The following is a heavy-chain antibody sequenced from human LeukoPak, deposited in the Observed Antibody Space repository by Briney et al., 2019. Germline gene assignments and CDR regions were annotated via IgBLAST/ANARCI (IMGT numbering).Heavy chain of an antibody. V-gene: IGHV6-1*01. Sequence: SQTLSLTCAISGDSISSNSAAWSWIRQPPSRGLEWLGRTYYRSKWYIDYALSVKSRITINPDTSKNQFSLQLNSVTPEDTAVYYCASDYGGNSAFDYWGQGTLVTVSS. CDR2: TYYRSKWYI. D-gene: IGHD4-23*01. CDR1: GDSISSNSAA. J-gene: IGHJ4*02. CDR3: ASDYGGNSAFDY.